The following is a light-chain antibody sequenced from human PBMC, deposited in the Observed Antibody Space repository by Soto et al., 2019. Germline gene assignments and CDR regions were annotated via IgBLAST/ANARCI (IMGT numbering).Light chain of an antibody. V-gene: IGKV1-27*01. Sequence: DIQMTQSPSSLSASVGDRVTITCRASQGISNYLAWYQQKPGKVPKLLIYAASTLQSGVPSRFSGSGSGTDFTITTSSLQPEDVATYYCQKYNSAPWAFGPGTKVDIK. CDR3: QKYNSAPWA. CDR1: QGISNY. J-gene: IGKJ3*01. CDR2: AAS.